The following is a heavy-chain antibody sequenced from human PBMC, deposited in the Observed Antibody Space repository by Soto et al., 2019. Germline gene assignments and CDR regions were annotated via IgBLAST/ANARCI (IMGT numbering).Heavy chain of an antibody. CDR1: GFALVDY. CDR3: ARDYSNKGFDY. D-gene: IGHD5-18*01. J-gene: IGHJ4*02. Sequence: QVQLVESGGGLVKPGGSLTLSCTASGFALVDYMSWIRQAPGKGLESVSYISGSGAYTTYADSVRSRFTISRDNAKTSLYLQMNNLRAEDTAVYYCARDYSNKGFDYWGQGTLVTVSS. CDR2: ISGSGAYT. V-gene: IGHV3-11*05.